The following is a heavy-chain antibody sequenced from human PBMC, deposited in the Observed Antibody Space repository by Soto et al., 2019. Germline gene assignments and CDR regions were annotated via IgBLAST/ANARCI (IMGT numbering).Heavy chain of an antibody. D-gene: IGHD5-12*01. V-gene: IGHV1-3*01. CDR1: GYTFTSYA. CDR2: INAGNGNT. J-gene: IGHJ5*02. CDR3: ARCWSIGIVAQWGWFDP. Sequence: ASVKVSCKASGYTFTSYAMHWVRQAPGQRLEWMGWINAGNGNTKYSQKFQGRVTITRDTSASTAYMELSSLRSEDTAVYYCARCWSIGIVAQWGWFDPWGQGTLVTVSS.